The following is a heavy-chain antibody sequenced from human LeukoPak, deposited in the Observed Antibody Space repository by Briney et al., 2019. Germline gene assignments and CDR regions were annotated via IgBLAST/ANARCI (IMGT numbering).Heavy chain of an antibody. CDR3: ARDRYDSSGYYSWFDP. Sequence: GGSLRLSCAASGFTFSSYWMSWVRQAPGKGLEWVANIKQDGSEKYYVDSVKGRSTISRDNSKNTLYLQMNSLRAEDTAVYYCARDRYDSSGYYSWFDPWGQGTLVTVSS. V-gene: IGHV3-7*01. CDR1: GFTFSSYW. CDR2: IKQDGSEK. D-gene: IGHD3-22*01. J-gene: IGHJ5*02.